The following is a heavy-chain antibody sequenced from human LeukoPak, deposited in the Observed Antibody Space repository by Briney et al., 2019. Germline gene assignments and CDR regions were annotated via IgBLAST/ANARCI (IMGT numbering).Heavy chain of an antibody. V-gene: IGHV3-21*01. J-gene: IGHJ4*02. CDR2: VNTVSSYI. CDR1: GFTFSDYS. Sequence: GGSLRLSCEASGFTFSDYSMNWVRQAPGKGLEWVASVNTVSSYIYYADSMRGRFTISRDNAKNSLFLQMNSLRAEDTAVYYCARLRRNSDRSDFFYYYDHWGQGTLVTVSS. CDR3: ARLRRNSDRSDFFYYYDH. D-gene: IGHD3-22*01.